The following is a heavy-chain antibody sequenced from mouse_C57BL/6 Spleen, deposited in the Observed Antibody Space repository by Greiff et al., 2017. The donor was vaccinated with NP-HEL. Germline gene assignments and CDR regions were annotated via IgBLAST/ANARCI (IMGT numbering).Heavy chain of an antibody. D-gene: IGHD1-1*01. V-gene: IGHV1-15*01. CDR1: GYTFTNYE. CDR3: TRSDYYGSKSLDY. J-gene: IGHJ2*01. CDR2: IDPETGGT. Sequence: VQLVESGAELVRPGASVTLSCKASGYTFTNYEMHWVKQTPVHGLEWIGAIDPETGGTAYNQKFKGKAILTADKSSSTAYMELRSLTSEDSAVYYCTRSDYYGSKSLDYWGQGTTLTVSS.